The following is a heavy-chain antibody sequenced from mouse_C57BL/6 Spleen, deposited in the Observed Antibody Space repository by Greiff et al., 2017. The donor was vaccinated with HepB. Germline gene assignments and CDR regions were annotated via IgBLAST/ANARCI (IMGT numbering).Heavy chain of an antibody. CDR2: IYPGSGNT. D-gene: IGHD4-1*01. J-gene: IGHJ2*01. Sequence: VQLKESGAELVRPGASVKLSCKASGYTFTDYYINWVKQRPGQGLEWIARIYPGSGNTYYNEKFKGKATLTAEKSSSTAYMQLSSLTSEDSAVYFCARGGTCDYWGQGTTLTVSS. CDR3: ARGGTCDY. V-gene: IGHV1-76*01. CDR1: GYTFTDYY.